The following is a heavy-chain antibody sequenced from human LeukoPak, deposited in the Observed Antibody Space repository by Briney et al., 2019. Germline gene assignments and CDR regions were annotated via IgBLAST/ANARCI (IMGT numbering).Heavy chain of an antibody. CDR1: GFTFDDYA. D-gene: IGHD6-13*01. CDR3: AKDSERSAPSIAAAGTNWFDP. Sequence: GRSLRLSCAASGFTFDDYAMHWVRQAPGKGLEWVSGISWNSGSMGYADSVKGRFTISRDNAKNSLYLQMNSLRAEDTALYYCAKDSERSAPSIAAAGTNWFDPWGQGTLVTVSA. CDR2: ISWNSGSM. V-gene: IGHV3-9*01. J-gene: IGHJ5*02.